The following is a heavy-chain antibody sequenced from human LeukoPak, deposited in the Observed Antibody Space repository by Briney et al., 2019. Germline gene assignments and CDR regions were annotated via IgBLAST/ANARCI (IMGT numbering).Heavy chain of an antibody. CDR3: ARGSAWFDP. CDR2: ISYDGSNR. V-gene: IGHV3-30*03. CDR1: GFTFSSYG. Sequence: PGTSLSLSCAASGFTFSSYGMHWVRQAPGKGLEWVAVISYDGSNRYYADSVKGRFTISRDNSKNTWSLQVNSLRVEDTAVYYCARGSAWFDPWGQGTLVTVSS. J-gene: IGHJ5*02.